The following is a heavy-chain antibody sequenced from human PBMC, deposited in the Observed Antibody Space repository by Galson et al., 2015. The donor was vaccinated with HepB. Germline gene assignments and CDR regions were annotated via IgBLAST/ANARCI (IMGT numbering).Heavy chain of an antibody. CDR2: ISSSGSYI. CDR1: GFPFTSYN. CDR3: VRDPPLGTPFDH. D-gene: IGHD7-27*01. Sequence: SLRLSCAASGFPFTSYNMNWVRQAPGKGLEWVSSISSSGSYIYYADSIKGRFTVSRDNAKNSLYLQMNSLRAEDTAVYFCVRDPPLGTPFDHWGQGTLVTGSS. V-gene: IGHV3-21*01. J-gene: IGHJ4*02.